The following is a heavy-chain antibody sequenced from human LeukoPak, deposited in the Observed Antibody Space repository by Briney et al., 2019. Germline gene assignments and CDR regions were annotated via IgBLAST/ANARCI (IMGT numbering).Heavy chain of an antibody. J-gene: IGHJ4*02. V-gene: IGHV1-69*05. CDR2: IIPIFGTA. CDR3: ARGDDYYDSSGYYPFDY. Sequence: ASVKVSCKASGGTFSSYAISWVRQAPGQGLEGMGGIIPIFGTANYAQKFQGRVTITTDESTSTAYMGLSSLRSEDTAVYYCARGDDYYDSSGYYPFDYWGQGTLVTVSS. CDR1: GGTFSSYA. D-gene: IGHD3-22*01.